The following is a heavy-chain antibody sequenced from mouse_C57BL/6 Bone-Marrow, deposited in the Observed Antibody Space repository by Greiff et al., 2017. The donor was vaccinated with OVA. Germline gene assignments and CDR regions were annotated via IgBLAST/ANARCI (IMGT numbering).Heavy chain of an antibody. CDR1: GFNIKDDY. V-gene: IGHV14-4*01. CDR3: TTPQLSFYGSDMDY. CDR2: IDPENGDT. Sequence: EVKLVESGAELVRPGASVKLSCTASGFNIKDDYMHWVKQRPEQGLEWIGWIDPENGDTEYASKFQGKATITADTSSNTAYLQLSSLTSEDTAVYYCTTPQLSFYGSDMDYWGQGTSVTVSS. J-gene: IGHJ4*01. D-gene: IGHD1-1*01.